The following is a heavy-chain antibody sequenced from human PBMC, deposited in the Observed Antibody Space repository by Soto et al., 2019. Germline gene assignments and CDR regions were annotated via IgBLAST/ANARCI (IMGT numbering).Heavy chain of an antibody. J-gene: IGHJ4*02. CDR1: GGSFSGYY. D-gene: IGHD1-20*01. V-gene: IGHV4-34*01. Sequence: KTSETLSLTCAVYGGSFSGYYWSWIRQPPGKGLEWIGEINHSGSTNYNPSLKSRVTISVDTSKNQFSLKVSGVSAADTAVYYCATSQKGYNWNYFDHGGQGALVTVSS. CDR3: ATSQKGYNWNYFDH. CDR2: INHSGST.